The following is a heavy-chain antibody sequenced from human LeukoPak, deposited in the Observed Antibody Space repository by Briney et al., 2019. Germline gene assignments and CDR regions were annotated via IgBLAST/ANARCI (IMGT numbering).Heavy chain of an antibody. V-gene: IGHV3-66*01. CDR2: IYSDGTT. D-gene: IGHD6-6*01. CDR3: ARGSVDSSSSPFDY. J-gene: IGHJ4*02. Sequence: GSLRLSCAASGFTFSSYAMSWVRQAPGKGLEWVSVIYSDGTTYYADSVKGRFTLSRDDSKNTLYLQINRLRAEDTAVYYCARGSVDSSSSPFDYWGQGTLVTAST. CDR1: GFTFSSYA.